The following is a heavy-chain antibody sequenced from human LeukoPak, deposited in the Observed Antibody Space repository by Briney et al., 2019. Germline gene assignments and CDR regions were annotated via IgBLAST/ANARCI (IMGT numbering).Heavy chain of an antibody. CDR1: GGTFIDNY. CDR3: ARAPGSRNRWWLDY. CDR2: INHGEST. J-gene: IGHJ4*02. Sequence: PSDTLSLAYALYGGTFIDNYCACIRQPPGEGLEWIGEINHGESTNYNPSLKSRVVLSVDTSKNQFSLKVNSVNAADTAVYYCARAPGSRNRWWLDYWGQGTLVTVSS. D-gene: IGHD2-15*01. V-gene: IGHV4-34*01.